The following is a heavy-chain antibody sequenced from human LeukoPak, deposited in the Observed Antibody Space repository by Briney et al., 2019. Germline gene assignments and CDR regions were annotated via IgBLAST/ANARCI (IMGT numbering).Heavy chain of an antibody. CDR2: ISSSSSYI. V-gene: IGHV3-21*04. J-gene: IGHJ4*02. Sequence: GSLRLSCAASGFTFSSYSMNWVRQAPGKGLEWVSSISSSSSYIYYADSVKGRFTISRDNSKDTLSLQMNSLRAEDTAVYYCAKISWDGRGTFDWGQGTLVTVSS. CDR3: AKISWDGRGTFD. CDR1: GFTFSSYS. D-gene: IGHD1-1*01.